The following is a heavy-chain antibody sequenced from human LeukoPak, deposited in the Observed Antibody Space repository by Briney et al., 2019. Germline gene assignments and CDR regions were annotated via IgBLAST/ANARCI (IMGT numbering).Heavy chain of an antibody. Sequence: GGSLRLSCAASGFTFSSYTMNWVRQAPGKGLEWVAAISSSSRDIFYADSVKGRFSISRDNTQNSLSLRMNSLRAEDTAVYYCVRVAAATLFDYWGQGTLVTVSS. V-gene: IGHV3-21*01. CDR1: GFTFSSYT. CDR3: VRVAAATLFDY. D-gene: IGHD1-26*01. J-gene: IGHJ4*02. CDR2: ISSSSRDI.